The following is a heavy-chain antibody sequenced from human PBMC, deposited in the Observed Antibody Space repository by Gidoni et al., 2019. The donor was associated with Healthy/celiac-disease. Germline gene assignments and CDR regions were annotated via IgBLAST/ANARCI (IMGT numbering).Heavy chain of an antibody. V-gene: IGHV3-64*01. CDR3: ARDHQYGSGSLLYGMDV. Sequence: EVQLVESGGGLVQPGGSLRLSCAASGFTFSSYAMHWVRQAPGKGLEYVSAISSNWGSTYYANSVKGRFTISRDNSKNTLYLQMGSLRAEDMAVYYCARDHQYGSGSLLYGMDVWGQGTTVTVSS. CDR2: ISSNWGST. D-gene: IGHD3-10*01. J-gene: IGHJ6*02. CDR1: GFTFSSYA.